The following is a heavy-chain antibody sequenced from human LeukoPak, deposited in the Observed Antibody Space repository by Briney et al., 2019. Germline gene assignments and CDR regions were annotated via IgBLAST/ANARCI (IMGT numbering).Heavy chain of an antibody. D-gene: IGHD3-16*01. Sequence: PGGSLRLSCAASGFTLSSYWMHWVRQDPGKGLVWVSRINSDGSSTSYADSVKGRLTISRDNAKNSLYLQMNSLRAEDTAVYYCARAPLHLVMYHYFDYWGQGALVTVSS. CDR2: INSDGSST. V-gene: IGHV3-74*01. J-gene: IGHJ4*02. CDR1: GFTLSSYW. CDR3: ARAPLHLVMYHYFDY.